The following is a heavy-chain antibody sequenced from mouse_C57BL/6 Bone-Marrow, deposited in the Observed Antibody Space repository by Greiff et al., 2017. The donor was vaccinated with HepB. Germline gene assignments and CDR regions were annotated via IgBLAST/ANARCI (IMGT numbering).Heavy chain of an antibody. D-gene: IGHD1-1*01. CDR3: AREYYGSSPYWYFDV. CDR1: GFTFSDFY. J-gene: IGHJ1*03. CDR2: SRNKANDYTT. V-gene: IGHV7-1*01. Sequence: EVKVVESGGGLVQSGRSLRLSCATSGFTFSDFYMEWVRQAPGKGLEWIAASRNKANDYTTEYSASVKGRFIVSRDTSQSILYLQMNALRAEDTAIYYCAREYYGSSPYWYFDVWGTGTTVTVSS.